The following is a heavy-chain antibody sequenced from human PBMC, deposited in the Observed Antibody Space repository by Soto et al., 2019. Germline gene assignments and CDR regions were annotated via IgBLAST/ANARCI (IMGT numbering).Heavy chain of an antibody. CDR3: ASEVAIVVVPAAPKNYYYGMDV. Sequence: PGGSLRLSCAASGFTFSSYSMNWVRQAPGKGLEWVSSISSSSSYIYYADSVKGRFTISRDNAKNPLYLQMNSLRAEDTAVYYCASEVAIVVVPAAPKNYYYGMDVWGQGTTVTVSS. D-gene: IGHD2-2*03. CDR2: ISSSSSYI. V-gene: IGHV3-21*01. CDR1: GFTFSSYS. J-gene: IGHJ6*02.